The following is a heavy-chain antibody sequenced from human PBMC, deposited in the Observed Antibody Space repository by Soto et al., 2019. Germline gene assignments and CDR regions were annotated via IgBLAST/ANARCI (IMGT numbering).Heavy chain of an antibody. CDR3: AKDPRSDPCFDP. Sequence: GKGLEWVSAISGSGGSTYYADSVKGRFTISRDNSKNTLYLQVNSLRAEDTAVYYCAKDPRSDPCFDPWAQGTLVSVYS. D-gene: IGHD2-15*01. V-gene: IGHV3-23*01. CDR2: ISGSGGST. J-gene: IGHJ5*02.